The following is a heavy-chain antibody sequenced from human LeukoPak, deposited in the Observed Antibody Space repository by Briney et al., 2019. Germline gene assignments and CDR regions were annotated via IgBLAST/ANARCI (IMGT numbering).Heavy chain of an antibody. CDR3: ARGSVAGNSFDY. J-gene: IGHJ4*02. CDR1: GGSIISYY. CDR2: IYYSGST. D-gene: IGHD6-19*01. Sequence: PSETLSLTCTVSGGSIISYYWSWIRQPPGKGLEWIGYIYYSGSTNYNPSLKSRVTISVDTSKNQFSLKLSSVTAADTAVYYCARGSVAGNSFDYWGQGTLVTVSS. V-gene: IGHV4-59*01.